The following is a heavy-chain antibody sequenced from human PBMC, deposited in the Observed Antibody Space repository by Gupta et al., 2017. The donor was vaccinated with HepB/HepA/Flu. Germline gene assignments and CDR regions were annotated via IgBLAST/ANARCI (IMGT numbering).Heavy chain of an antibody. D-gene: IGHD5-24*01. V-gene: IGHV3-64*01. CDR2: ISSNGGST. J-gene: IGHJ3*02. CDR1: GFTFSSYA. CDR3: ARRGDGYNGAFDI. Sequence: EVQLVESGGGLVQPGGSLRLSCAASGFTFSSYAMHWVRQAPGKGLEYVSAISSNGGSTYYANSVKGRFTISRDNSKNTLYLQMGSLRAEDMAVYYCARRGDGYNGAFDIWGQGTMVTVSS.